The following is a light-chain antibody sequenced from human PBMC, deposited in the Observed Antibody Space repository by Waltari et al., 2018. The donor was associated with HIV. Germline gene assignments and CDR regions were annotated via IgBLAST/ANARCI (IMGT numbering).Light chain of an antibody. V-gene: IGLV3-25*03. CDR1: ELPKRY. Sequence: YELTQPPSVSVSPGQTARITCSGSELPKRYSHWFRQKPGQPPILLIYKDTERPPGISQRFSASKSGTTVTLTINEVQAEDEADYLCQSTDRSGTWVFGGGTRLAVL. CDR3: QSTDRSGTWV. CDR2: KDT. J-gene: IGLJ3*02.